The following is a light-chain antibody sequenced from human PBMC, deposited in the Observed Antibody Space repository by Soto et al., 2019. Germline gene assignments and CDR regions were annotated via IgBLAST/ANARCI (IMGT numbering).Light chain of an antibody. J-gene: IGKJ5*01. CDR2: ASS. CDR3: QLYGISPH. Sequence: EIVMTQSAATLSVSPGERATLSCKTSQSRGSNFLAWYQHKPGQAPRLLIYASSNRATCIPGRFSGSASGTDFTLTINRLEPEDFAVYYCQLYGISPHFGQGTRLEI. V-gene: IGKV3-20*01. CDR1: QSRGSNF.